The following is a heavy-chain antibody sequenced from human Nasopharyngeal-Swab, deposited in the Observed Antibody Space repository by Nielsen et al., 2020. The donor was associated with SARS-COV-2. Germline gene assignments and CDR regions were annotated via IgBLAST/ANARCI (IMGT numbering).Heavy chain of an antibody. CDR2: ISSSSSYI. CDR1: GLTFSSYS. D-gene: IGHD1/OR15-1a*01. CDR3: ASYVAGTPTYYYYYMDV. Sequence: CCAASGLTFSSYSMNWVRQAPGKGLEWVSSISSSSSYIYYADSVKGRFTISRDNAKNSLYLQMNSLRAEDTAVYYCASYVAGTPTYYYYYMDVWGKGTTVTVSS. V-gene: IGHV3-21*01. J-gene: IGHJ6*03.